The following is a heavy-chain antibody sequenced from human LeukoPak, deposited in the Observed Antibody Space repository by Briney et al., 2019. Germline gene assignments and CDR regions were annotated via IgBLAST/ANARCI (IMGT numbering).Heavy chain of an antibody. Sequence: GTSLRLPCAASGFTFSNYGMHWVRQAPGKGLEWVAVVADDGRDKHHADSVKGRFTISRDNSKNTLLLQMNSLRPEDTAIYYCAKDGALSAASYYFDYWGQGTLVTVSS. CDR1: GFTFSNYG. D-gene: IGHD6-13*01. V-gene: IGHV3-30*18. CDR3: AKDGALSAASYYFDY. J-gene: IGHJ4*02. CDR2: VADDGRDK.